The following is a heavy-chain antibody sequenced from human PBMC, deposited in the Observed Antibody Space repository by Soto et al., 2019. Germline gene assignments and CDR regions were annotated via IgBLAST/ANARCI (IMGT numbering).Heavy chain of an antibody. CDR3: TGEVASGY. D-gene: IGHD2-8*02. J-gene: IGHJ4*02. V-gene: IGHV3-30*03. CDR2: ISRDGGTK. CDR1: GFTVSTYG. Sequence: QVQLVESGGGVVQPGRSLRLSCAVSGFTVSTYGMHRVRQAPCKGLEWVAVISRDGGTKYYADSVKGRFTISRDNTRNTLFLEMNSLRGDDMAVYYCTGEVASGYWGQETLVTVSS.